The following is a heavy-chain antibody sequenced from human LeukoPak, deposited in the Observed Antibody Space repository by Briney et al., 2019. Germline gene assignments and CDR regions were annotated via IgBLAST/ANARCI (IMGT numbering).Heavy chain of an antibody. D-gene: IGHD2-15*01. CDR2: IYYSGST. CDR3: ARSRSCNGGSCYSDPYYYGMDV. Sequence: SQTLSLTCTVSGGSISSGGYYWSWIRQHPGKGLEWIGYIYYSGSTYCNPSLKSRVTISVDTSKNQFSLKLSSVTAADTAVYYCARSRSCNGGSCYSDPYYYGMDVWGKGTTVTVSS. V-gene: IGHV4-31*03. CDR1: GGSISSGGYY. J-gene: IGHJ6*04.